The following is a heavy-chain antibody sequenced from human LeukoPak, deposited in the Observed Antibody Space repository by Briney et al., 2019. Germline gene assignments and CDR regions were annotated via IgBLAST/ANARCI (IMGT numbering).Heavy chain of an antibody. Sequence: GGSLRLSCAASGFTFSSYSMNWVRQAPGKGLEWVSSISSSSSYIYYADSVKGRFTISRDNAKNSLYLQMNSLRAEDTAVYYCARSPYDYVWGSYRNPYYFDYWGQGTLVAVSS. D-gene: IGHD3-16*02. CDR3: ARSPYDYVWGSYRNPYYFDY. CDR2: ISSSSSYI. CDR1: GFTFSSYS. V-gene: IGHV3-21*01. J-gene: IGHJ4*02.